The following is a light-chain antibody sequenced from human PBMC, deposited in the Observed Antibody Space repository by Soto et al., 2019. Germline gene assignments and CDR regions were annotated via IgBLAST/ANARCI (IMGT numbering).Light chain of an antibody. CDR3: AAWDDSLSGPSYV. J-gene: IGLJ1*01. CDR2: RNN. CDR1: SSNIGSNY. Sequence: QSVLTQPPSASGTPGQRVTISCSGSSSNIGSNYVYWYQQLPGTAPKLLIYRNNQRPSGGPDRFSGSKSGTSASLAISGLRSEDEADYYCAAWDDSLSGPSYVFGTGTKVTVL. V-gene: IGLV1-47*01.